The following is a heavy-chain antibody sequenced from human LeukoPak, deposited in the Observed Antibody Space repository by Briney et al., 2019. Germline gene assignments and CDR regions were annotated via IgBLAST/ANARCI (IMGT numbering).Heavy chain of an antibody. V-gene: IGHV5-51*01. Sequence: GESLKISCNGSGYSFTSYLIGWVRQMPGKGLEWMGIIYPGDSDTRYSPSFQGQVTISADKSISTAYLQWSSLKASDTAMYYCARHKGDCSGGTCYPLDYWGQGTLVTVSS. CDR1: GYSFTSYL. CDR3: ARHKGDCSGGTCYPLDY. J-gene: IGHJ4*02. CDR2: IYPGDSDT. D-gene: IGHD2-15*01.